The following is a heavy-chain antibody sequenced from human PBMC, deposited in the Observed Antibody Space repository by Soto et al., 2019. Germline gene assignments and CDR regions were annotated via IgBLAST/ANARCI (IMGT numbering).Heavy chain of an antibody. CDR1: GFTVSNNY. Sequence: ELQLVASGGGLVQPGGSLRLSCAASGFTVSNNYVRWVRQAPGKGLEWVSLIFRNGDTRYADSVKGRFTISRDSSSNPLYLQMNSLRVEDTAVYYCVRDGTYNWVGGQGIHVTVSS. CDR3: VRDGTYNWV. CDR2: IFRNGDT. J-gene: IGHJ4*02. V-gene: IGHV3-66*01. D-gene: IGHD1-1*01.